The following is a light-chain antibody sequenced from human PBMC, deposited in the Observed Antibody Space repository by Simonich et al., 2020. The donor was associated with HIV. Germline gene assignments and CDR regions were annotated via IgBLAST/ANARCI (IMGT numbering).Light chain of an antibody. CDR2: GAS. Sequence: EIVMTQSPATLSVSPGERATLSCRASLSVSSNLAWYRQTPGQAPRLLIYGASTRATVIPARFSGSGSGTEFTLTISSLQSEDFAVYYCQQYNNWPPWTFGQGTKVEIK. CDR1: LSVSSN. J-gene: IGKJ1*01. V-gene: IGKV3-15*01. CDR3: QQYNNWPPWT.